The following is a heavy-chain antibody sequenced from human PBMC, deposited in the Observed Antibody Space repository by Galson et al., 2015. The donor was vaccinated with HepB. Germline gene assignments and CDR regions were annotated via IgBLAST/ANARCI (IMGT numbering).Heavy chain of an antibody. CDR1: EFPLSNAKMG. D-gene: IGHD2/OR15-2a*01. Sequence: PALVKPTQTLTLTCTVSEFPLSNAKMGVTWIRQPPGKALEWLAPVFPNDKKSYSTTLKRRLTISMDTPRGQVVLTMTNMDPVDTATYFCARTFSVQFYYYGLDVWGQGTTVTVSS. V-gene: IGHV2-26*01. CDR3: ARTFSVQFYYYGLDV. CDR2: VFPNDKK. J-gene: IGHJ6*02.